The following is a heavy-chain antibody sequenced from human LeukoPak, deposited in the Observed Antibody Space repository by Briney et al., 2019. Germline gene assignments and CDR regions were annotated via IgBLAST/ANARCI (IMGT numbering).Heavy chain of an antibody. J-gene: IGHJ4*02. CDR3: ARTQYSSSWFLFDY. CDR2: IYYSGST. D-gene: IGHD6-13*01. V-gene: IGHV4-59*01. CDR1: GGSISSYY. Sequence: SETLSLTCTVSGGSISSYYWSWIRQPPGKGLEWIGYIYYSGSTNYNPSLKSRVTISVDTSKNQFSLKLSSVTAAGTAVYYCARTQYSSSWFLFDYWGQGTLVTVSS.